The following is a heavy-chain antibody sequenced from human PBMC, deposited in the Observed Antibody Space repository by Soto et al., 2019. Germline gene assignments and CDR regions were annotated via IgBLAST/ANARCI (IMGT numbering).Heavy chain of an antibody. Sequence: GGSLRLSCAASGFTFSSYAMSWVRQAPGKGLEWVSAISGSGGSTYYADSVKGRFTISRDNSKNTLYLQMNSLRAEDTAVYYCAKGVNKSLRGTIFGVVITYPYYFDYWGQGTLVTVSS. CDR3: AKGVNKSLRGTIFGVVITYPYYFDY. J-gene: IGHJ4*02. D-gene: IGHD3-3*01. V-gene: IGHV3-23*01. CDR1: GFTFSSYA. CDR2: ISGSGGST.